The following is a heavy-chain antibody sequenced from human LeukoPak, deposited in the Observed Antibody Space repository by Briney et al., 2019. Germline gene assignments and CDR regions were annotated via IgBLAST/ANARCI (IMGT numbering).Heavy chain of an antibody. Sequence: ASVKVSCTASGYTFTSYGISWVRQAPGQGLEWMGWISAYNGNTKYAQKFQGRVTMTTDTSTSTADMELRSLRSDDTAVYYCARDLKDGSGSYFYWGQGTLVTVSS. CDR3: ARDLKDGSGSYFY. J-gene: IGHJ4*02. CDR1: GYTFTSYG. D-gene: IGHD3-10*01. CDR2: ISAYNGNT. V-gene: IGHV1-18*01.